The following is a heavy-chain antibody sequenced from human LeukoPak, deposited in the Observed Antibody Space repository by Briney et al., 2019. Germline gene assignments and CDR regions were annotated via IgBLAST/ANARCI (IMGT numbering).Heavy chain of an antibody. CDR3: ARDGSGSYAFYYYYYMDV. V-gene: IGHV1-18*01. D-gene: IGHD3-10*01. CDR2: ISAYNGNT. J-gene: IGHJ6*03. CDR1: GYTFTSYG. Sequence: GASVKVSCKASGYTFTSYGISWVRQAPGQGLEWMGWISAYNGNTNYAQKLQGRVTMTTDTSTSTACMELRSLRSDDTAVYYCARDGSGSYAFYYYYYMDVWGKGTTVTVSS.